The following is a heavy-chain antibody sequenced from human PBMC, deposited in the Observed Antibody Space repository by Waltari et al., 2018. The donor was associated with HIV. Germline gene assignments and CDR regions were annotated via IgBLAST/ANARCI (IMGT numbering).Heavy chain of an antibody. CDR1: GITFRNAW. CDR2: IKSGAEGGTT. CDR3: TTLWYSYDSTDY. J-gene: IGHJ4*02. Sequence: CAASGITFRNAWMSWVRQVPGKGLEWVGRIKSGAEGGTTDYAAAVKGRFTISRDDSKHTLYLQMDSLKTEDTAVYYCTTLWYSYDSTDYWGQGTLVTVSS. D-gene: IGHD3-22*01. V-gene: IGHV3-15*01.